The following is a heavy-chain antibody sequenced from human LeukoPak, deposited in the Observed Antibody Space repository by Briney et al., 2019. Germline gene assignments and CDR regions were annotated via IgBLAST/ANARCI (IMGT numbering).Heavy chain of an antibody. D-gene: IGHD4-17*01. CDR3: ARSNNDGDYLGVGFDY. J-gene: IGHJ4*02. Sequence: GASVKVSCKTSGYAFINYAINWVRQAPGQGLEWMGWISTNTGNPTYAQGFAGRFVFSLDTSVSTTYLQISSLETEDTAIYYCARSNNDGDYLGVGFDYWGQGALVTVSS. V-gene: IGHV7-4-1*02. CDR2: ISTNTGNP. CDR1: GYAFINYA.